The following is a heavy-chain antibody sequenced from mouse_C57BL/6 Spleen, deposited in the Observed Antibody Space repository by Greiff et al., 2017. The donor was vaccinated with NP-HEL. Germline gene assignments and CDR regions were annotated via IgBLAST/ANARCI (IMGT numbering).Heavy chain of an antibody. V-gene: IGHV5-17*01. CDR3: ARNGYYLYYYAMDY. CDR1: GFTFSDYG. Sequence: EVKLVESGGGLVKPGGSLKLSCAASGFTFSDYGMHWVRQAPEKGLEWVAYISSGSSTIYYADTVKGRFTISRDNAKNTLFLQMTSLRSEDTAMYYCARNGYYLYYYAMDYWGQGTSVTVSS. J-gene: IGHJ4*01. D-gene: IGHD2-3*01. CDR2: ISSGSSTI.